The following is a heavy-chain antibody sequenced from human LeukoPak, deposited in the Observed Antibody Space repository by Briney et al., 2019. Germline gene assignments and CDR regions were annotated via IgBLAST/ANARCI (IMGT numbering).Heavy chain of an antibody. CDR1: GGSFSGYY. V-gene: IGHV4-34*01. D-gene: IGHD3-22*01. J-gene: IGHJ4*02. CDR2: INHSGST. CDR3: ARGLLYYYDSSGYYY. Sequence: SEILSLTCAVYGGSFSGYYWSWIRQPPGKGLEWIGEINHSGSTNYSPSLKSRVTISVDTSKNQFSLKLSSVTAADTAVYYCARGLLYYYDSSGYYYWGQGTLVTVSS.